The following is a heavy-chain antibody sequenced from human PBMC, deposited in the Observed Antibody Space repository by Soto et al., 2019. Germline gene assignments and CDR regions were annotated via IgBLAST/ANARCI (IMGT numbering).Heavy chain of an antibody. CDR3: ARIDPTHDDFDV. CDR1: GFTFSSYA. J-gene: IGHJ3*01. D-gene: IGHD3-9*01. CDR2: ISYDGGNK. Sequence: QVQLVESGGGVVQPGRSLRLSCAASGFTFSSYAMHWVRQAPGKGLEWVALISYDGGNKYYADSVKGQFTISRDNSKNTLYLQKNSLIDEDTAVYYCARIDPTHDDFDVWGQGTMVTVSS. V-gene: IGHV3-30-3*01.